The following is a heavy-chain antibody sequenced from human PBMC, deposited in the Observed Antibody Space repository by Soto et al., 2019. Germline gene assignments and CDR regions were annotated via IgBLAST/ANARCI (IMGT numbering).Heavy chain of an antibody. J-gene: IGHJ4*02. D-gene: IGHD3-3*01. CDR3: ARLKAPLFWTGYSGGFDY. CDR2: INPSGGST. Sequence: QVRLVQSGAEVKKPGASVKLSCKASGYTFTNYYLHWVRQAPGQGLEWVGVINPSGGSTDYAQKFQGRVTVTSDTSTSTVYMDLSSLTSDDTAVYYCARLKAPLFWTGYSGGFDYWGQGTLVTVSS. CDR1: GYTFTNYY. V-gene: IGHV1-46*01.